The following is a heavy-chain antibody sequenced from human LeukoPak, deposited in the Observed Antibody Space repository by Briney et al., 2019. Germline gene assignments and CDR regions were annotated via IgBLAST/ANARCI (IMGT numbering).Heavy chain of an antibody. V-gene: IGHV1-69*05. CDR3: ARHSSSHDWFDP. Sequence: SLKVSCKASGGTFSSYAISWVRQAPGQGLEWMGGIIPIFGTANYAQKFQGRVTITTDESTSTAYMELSSLRSEDTAVYYCARHSSSHDWFDPWGQGTLVTVSS. CDR2: IIPIFGTA. D-gene: IGHD6-13*01. CDR1: GGTFSSYA. J-gene: IGHJ5*02.